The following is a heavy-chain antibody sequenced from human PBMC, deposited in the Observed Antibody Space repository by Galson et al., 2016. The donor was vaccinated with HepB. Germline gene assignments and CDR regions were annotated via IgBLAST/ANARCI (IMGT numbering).Heavy chain of an antibody. CDR2: IYYSGGT. CDR3: AGYEVVSFDY. V-gene: IGHV4-31*03. J-gene: IGHJ4*02. D-gene: IGHD2-15*01. Sequence: TLSLTCTVSGGSISSRGYYWSWIRQHPGKGLEWIGYIYYSGGTYYNPSLQSRLTISLDTSKNHFSLKLDSVTAADTAVYYGAGYEVVSFDYWGQGTLVTVSS. CDR1: GGSISSRGYY.